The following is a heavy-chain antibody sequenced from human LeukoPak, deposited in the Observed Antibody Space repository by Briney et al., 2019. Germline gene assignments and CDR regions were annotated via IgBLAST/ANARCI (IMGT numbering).Heavy chain of an antibody. CDR2: IKADGTEK. Sequence: GGSLRLSCAASGFMFNNEWMDWVRQAPGKGLEWVANIKADGTEKYYVDSMKGRFTISRDNAKNSLYLQLNSLRAEDTAVYYCTRRLDYWGQGTLVTVSS. CDR1: GFMFNNEW. V-gene: IGHV3-7*03. CDR3: TRRLDY. J-gene: IGHJ4*02.